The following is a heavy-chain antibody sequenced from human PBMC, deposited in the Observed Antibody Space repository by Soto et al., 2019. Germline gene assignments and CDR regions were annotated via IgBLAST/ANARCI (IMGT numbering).Heavy chain of an antibody. V-gene: IGHV3-48*03. CDR1: GFTFSSYE. Sequence: GGSLRLSCAASGFTFSSYEMNWVRQAPGKGLEWVSYISSSGSTIYYADSVKGRFTISRDNAKNSLYLQMNSLRAEDTAVYYCARERAFSDYWGQGTLVTVSS. CDR2: ISSSGSTI. J-gene: IGHJ4*02. CDR3: ARERAFSDY.